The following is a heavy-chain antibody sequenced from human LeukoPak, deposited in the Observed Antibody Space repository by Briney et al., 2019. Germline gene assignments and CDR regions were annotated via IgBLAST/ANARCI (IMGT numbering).Heavy chain of an antibody. D-gene: IGHD3/OR15-3a*01. Sequence: GASVKVSCKASGGTFSSYAISWVRQAPGQGLEWMGRIIPILDIPNYAQKFQGRVTITADKSTSTAYMELSSLRSEDTAVYYCARDLLPRDWIRRGNWFDPWGQGTLVTVSS. CDR2: IIPILDIP. CDR3: ARDLLPRDWIRRGNWFDP. J-gene: IGHJ5*02. CDR1: GGTFSSYA. V-gene: IGHV1-69*04.